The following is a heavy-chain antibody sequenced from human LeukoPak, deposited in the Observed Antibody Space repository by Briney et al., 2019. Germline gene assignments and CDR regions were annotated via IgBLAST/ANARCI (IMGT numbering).Heavy chain of an antibody. CDR3: ARDYYDSSGYGSFDY. Sequence: GASLKVSCKASGYSFTAYYMHWVRQAPGQGLEWMGWFNPNSGGTKYAQKFQGRVTMTRDTSISSAYTELSGLRSDDTAVFYCARDYYDSSGYGSFDYWGQGTLVTVSS. CDR2: FNPNSGGT. D-gene: IGHD3-22*01. J-gene: IGHJ4*02. CDR1: GYSFTAYY. V-gene: IGHV1-2*02.